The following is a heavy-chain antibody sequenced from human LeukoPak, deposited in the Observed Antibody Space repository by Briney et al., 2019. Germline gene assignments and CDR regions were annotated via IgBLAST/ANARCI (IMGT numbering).Heavy chain of an antibody. J-gene: IGHJ4*02. CDR1: GFTFSSYS. Sequence: PGGPLRLSCPASGFTFSSYSMNWAGQVPGKGLEWVSYISSSSTIYYADSVKGRFTISRDNAKNSLYLQMNSLRDEDTAVYYCATVWGSYRDRKAYFDYWGQGTLVTVSS. D-gene: IGHD3-16*02. V-gene: IGHV3-48*02. CDR3: ATVWGSYRDRKAYFDY. CDR2: ISSSSTI.